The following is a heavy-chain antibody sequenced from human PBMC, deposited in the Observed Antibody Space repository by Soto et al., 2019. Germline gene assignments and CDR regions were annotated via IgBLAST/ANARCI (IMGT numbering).Heavy chain of an antibody. D-gene: IGHD1-20*01. CDR2: ISAYNANT. CDR1: GYTLTRYG. J-gene: IGHJ2*01. CDR3: AREVFRYFDL. V-gene: IGHV1-18*01. Sequence: QVHLVQSGAEVKKPGASVKVSCKASGYTLTRYGITWVRQAPGQGLEWMGSISAYNANTNYAQKLQGRLTMTTDTSTSTAYMELRSLTSDDTAVYYCAREVFRYFDLWGLGTLVSVSS.